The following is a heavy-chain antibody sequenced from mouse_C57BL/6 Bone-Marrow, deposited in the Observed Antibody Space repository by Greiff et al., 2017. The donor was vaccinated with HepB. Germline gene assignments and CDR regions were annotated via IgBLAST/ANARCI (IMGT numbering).Heavy chain of an antibody. V-gene: IGHV1-52*01. D-gene: IGHD1-1*01. CDR3: ARSITTVVATNGYFNV. Sequence: VQLQQPGAELVRPGSSVKLSCKASGYTFTSYWMHWVKQRPIQGLEWIGNIDPSDSETHYNQKFKDKATLTVDKSSSTAYMQPSSLTSEDSAVYYCARSITTVVATNGYFNVWAQGPRSPSPQ. CDR1: GYTFTSYW. CDR2: IDPSDSET. J-gene: IGHJ1*03.